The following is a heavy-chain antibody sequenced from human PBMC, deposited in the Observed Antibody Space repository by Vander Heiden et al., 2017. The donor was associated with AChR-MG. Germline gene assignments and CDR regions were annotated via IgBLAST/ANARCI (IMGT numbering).Heavy chain of an antibody. CDR2: ICSSGSTI. Sequence: QVQLVESGGGLVKPGGSLRLSCAASGFTFSDYYMSWTRRAPGKGWEGVSYICSSGSTIYYADPVKGRFTISRDNAKNSLYLQINSLGAEETAVYYCAGGVRGVIGYYYYYYMDVWGKGTTVTVSS. CDR3: AGGVRGVIGYYYYYYMDV. J-gene: IGHJ6*03. CDR1: GFTFSDYY. V-gene: IGHV3-11*01. D-gene: IGHD3-10*01.